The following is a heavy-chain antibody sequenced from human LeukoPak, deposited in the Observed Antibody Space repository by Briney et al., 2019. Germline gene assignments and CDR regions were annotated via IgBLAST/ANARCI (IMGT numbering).Heavy chain of an antibody. V-gene: IGHV3-23*01. J-gene: IGHJ4*02. CDR2: ISDSGGRT. D-gene: IGHD3-10*01. CDR1: GITLSNYG. Sequence: GGSLRLSCAVSGITLSNYGMTWVRQAPGKGLEWVAGISDSGGRTNYADSVKGRFTISRDNPKNTLYLQMNSLRAEDTAVYFCAKRGVVVRVILVGFHKEAYYFDSWGQGVLVTVSS. CDR3: AKRGVVVRVILVGFHKEAYYFDS.